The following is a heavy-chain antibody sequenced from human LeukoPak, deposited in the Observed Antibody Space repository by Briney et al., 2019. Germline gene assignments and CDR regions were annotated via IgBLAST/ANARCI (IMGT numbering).Heavy chain of an antibody. V-gene: IGHV3-11*01. J-gene: IGHJ5*02. CDR3: ARDGCSSTSCYLPGAFDP. CDR1: GFTLSDYY. Sequence: GGSLRLSCAASGFTLSDYYMSWIRQAPGKGLEWVSYISSSGSTIYYADSVKGRFTISRDNAKNSLYLQMNSLRAEDTAVYYCARDGCSSTSCYLPGAFDPWGQGTLVTVSS. CDR2: ISSSGSTI. D-gene: IGHD2-2*01.